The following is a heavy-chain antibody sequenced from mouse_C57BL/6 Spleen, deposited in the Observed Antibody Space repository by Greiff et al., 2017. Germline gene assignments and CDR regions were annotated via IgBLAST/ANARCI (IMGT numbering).Heavy chain of an antibody. V-gene: IGHV3-6*01. CDR3: AREGLLRFPYFDY. J-gene: IGHJ2*01. CDR1: GYSITSGYY. Sequence: EVKLQESGPGLVKPSQSLSLTCSVTGYSITSGYYWNWIRQFPGNKLEWMGYISYDGSNNYNPSLKNRISITRDTSKNQFFLKLNSVTTEDTATYYCAREGLLRFPYFDYWGQGTTLTVSS. D-gene: IGHD1-1*01. CDR2: ISYDGSN.